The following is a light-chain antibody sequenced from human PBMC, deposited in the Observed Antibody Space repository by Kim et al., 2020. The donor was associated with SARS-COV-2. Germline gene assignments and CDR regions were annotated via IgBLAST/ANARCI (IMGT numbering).Light chain of an antibody. CDR1: NIGGKT. J-gene: IGLJ2*01. CDR3: QVWDSSSYQVL. Sequence: SYELTQPPSVSVAPGQTARITCGGNNIGGKTVHWYQQRPGQAPVLVIRYDGDRPSGIPERFSGSNSGNTATLTISRVAAGDEADYYCQVWDSSSYQVLFG. CDR2: YDG. V-gene: IGLV3-21*01.